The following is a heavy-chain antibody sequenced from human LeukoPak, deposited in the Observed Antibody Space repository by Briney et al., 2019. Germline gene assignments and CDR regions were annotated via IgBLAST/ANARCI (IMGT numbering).Heavy chain of an antibody. D-gene: IGHD3-22*01. CDR1: GFTFSSYS. Sequence: GGSLRLSCAASGFTFSSYSRNWVRQAPGKGLGWVSSISSSSSYIYYADSVKGRFTISRDNAKNSLYLQMNSLRAEDTAVYYCARVPGSSGYYYPDGMDVWGQGTTVTVSS. CDR3: ARVPGSSGYYYPDGMDV. J-gene: IGHJ6*02. V-gene: IGHV3-21*01. CDR2: ISSSSSYI.